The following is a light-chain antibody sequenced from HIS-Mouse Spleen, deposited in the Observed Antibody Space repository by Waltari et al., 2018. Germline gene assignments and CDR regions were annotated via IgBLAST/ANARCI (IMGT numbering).Light chain of an antibody. CDR2: EDS. J-gene: IGLJ2*01. CDR1: AWPPKY. Sequence: SYELTQPPSVSVSPGPTARLTCSGDAWPPKYAYWYQQKSGQAPVLVIYEDSKRPSGIPERFSGSSSGTMATLTISGAQVEDEADYYCYSTDSSGNHRVFGGGTKLTVL. CDR3: YSTDSSGNHRV. V-gene: IGLV3-10*01.